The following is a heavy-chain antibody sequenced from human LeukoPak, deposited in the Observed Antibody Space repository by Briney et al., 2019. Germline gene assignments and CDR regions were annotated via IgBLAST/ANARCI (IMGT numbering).Heavy chain of an antibody. V-gene: IGHV3-30*18. CDR2: ISYDGSNK. D-gene: IGHD4-17*01. CDR3: AKDTTVTTGGYLLDY. Sequence: GGSLRLSYAASGFTFSSYGMHWVRQAPGKGRVGWAVISYDGSNKYYADSMKGRFTISRDNSKNTLYLQMNSLRAEDTAVYYCAKDTTVTTGGYLLDYWGQGTLVTVSS. CDR1: GFTFSSYG. J-gene: IGHJ4*02.